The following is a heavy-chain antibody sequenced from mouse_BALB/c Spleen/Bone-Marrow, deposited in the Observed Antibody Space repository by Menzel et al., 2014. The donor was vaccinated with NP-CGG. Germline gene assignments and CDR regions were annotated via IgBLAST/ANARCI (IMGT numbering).Heavy chain of an antibody. CDR1: GYAFTNYL. CDR3: ARSIYDGYSEAMDY. Sequence: VKLQESGAELVRPGTSVKVSCKASGYAFTNYLIEWVKQRPGQGLEWIGVNNPGSGGTNYNEKFKGKATLTADKSSSTVHMQLSSLTSDDSAVYFCARSIYDGYSEAMDYWGQGTSVTVSS. V-gene: IGHV1-54*03. J-gene: IGHJ4*01. D-gene: IGHD2-3*01. CDR2: NNPGSGGT.